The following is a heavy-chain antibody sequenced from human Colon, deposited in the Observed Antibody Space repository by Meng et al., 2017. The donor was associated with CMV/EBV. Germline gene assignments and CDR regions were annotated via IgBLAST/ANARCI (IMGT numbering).Heavy chain of an antibody. CDR1: GFTFSSYE. V-gene: IGHV3-48*03. J-gene: IGHJ6*02. Sequence: GGSLRLSCAASGFTFSSYEMNWVRQAPGKGLEWVSYISSGGLTIKYADSVKGRFTISRDNAKNSLYLQMNSLRAEDTAIYYYARGRGRAYGMDVWGQGTTVTVSS. CDR3: ARGRGRAYGMDV. CDR2: ISSGGLTI.